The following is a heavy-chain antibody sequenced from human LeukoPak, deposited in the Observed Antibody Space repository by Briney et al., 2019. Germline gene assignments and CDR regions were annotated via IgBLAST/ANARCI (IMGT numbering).Heavy chain of an antibody. CDR3: AGHHPRNTVDF. CDR1: GGSISSYY. D-gene: IGHD2/OR15-2a*01. V-gene: IGHV4-59*08. J-gene: IGHJ4*02. Sequence: SETLSLTCTVSGGSISSYYWSWIRQPPGKGLEWIAYISDIGSINYNPSLKSRVTISLDTSKNQFSLKLSSVIAADTAVYYCAGHHPRNTVDFWGQGTLATVSS. CDR2: ISDIGSI.